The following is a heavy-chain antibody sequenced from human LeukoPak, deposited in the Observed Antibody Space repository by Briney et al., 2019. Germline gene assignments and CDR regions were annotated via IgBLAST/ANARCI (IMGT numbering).Heavy chain of an antibody. J-gene: IGHJ4*02. CDR1: GFTFSSYA. CDR2: ISGSGGST. CDR3: ATSSYCSGGSCYLGLDY. V-gene: IGHV3-23*01. D-gene: IGHD2-15*01. Sequence: GGSLRLSCAASGFTFSSYAMSWVRQAPGKGLEWVSAISGSGGSTYYADSVKGRFTISRDNSKNTLYLQMNSLRAEDTAVYYCATSSYCSGGSCYLGLDYWGQETLVTVSS.